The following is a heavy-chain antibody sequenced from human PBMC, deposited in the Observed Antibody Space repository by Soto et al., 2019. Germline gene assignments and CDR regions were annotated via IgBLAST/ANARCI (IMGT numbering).Heavy chain of an antibody. V-gene: IGHV4-34*01. D-gene: IGHD3-3*01. CDR3: ARYRVFWSGRSYYYYMDV. J-gene: IGHJ6*03. Sequence: PSETLSLTCAVYGGSFSGYYWSWIRQPPGKGLEWIGEINHSGSTNYNPSLKSRVTISVDTSKNHFSLKLSSVTAADTAVFYCARYRVFWSGRSYYYYMDVWGKGTTVTGS. CDR1: GGSFSGYY. CDR2: INHSGST.